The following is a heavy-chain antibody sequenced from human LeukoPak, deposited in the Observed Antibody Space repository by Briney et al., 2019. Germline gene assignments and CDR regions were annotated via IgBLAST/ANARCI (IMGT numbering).Heavy chain of an antibody. J-gene: IGHJ4*02. Sequence: SETLSLTCTVSGGSIFSYYWSWIRQSPGKGLEWIAYIHYSGSTNYNPSLESRVTIAADTSKNQFSLELRSVTAADTAVYYCARHARNSIDFPLDYWGQGTLVTVSS. CDR2: IHYSGST. CDR3: ARHARNSIDFPLDY. V-gene: IGHV4-59*08. CDR1: GGSIFSYY. D-gene: IGHD2/OR15-2a*01.